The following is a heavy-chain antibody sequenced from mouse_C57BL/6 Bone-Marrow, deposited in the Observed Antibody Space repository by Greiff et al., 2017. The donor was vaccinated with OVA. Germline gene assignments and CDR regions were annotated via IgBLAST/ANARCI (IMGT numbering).Heavy chain of an antibody. CDR2: INPNNGGT. CDR1: GYTFTDYY. V-gene: IGHV1-26*01. CDR3: ARLGTGKGYC. D-gene: IGHD4-1*01. J-gene: IGHJ2*01. Sequence: EVQLQQSGPELVKPGASVKISCKASGYTFTDYYMNWVKQSHGKSLEWIGDINPNNGGTSYNQKFKGKATLTVDKSSSTAYMELRSLTSEDSAVYYCARLGTGKGYCWGQGTTLTVSS.